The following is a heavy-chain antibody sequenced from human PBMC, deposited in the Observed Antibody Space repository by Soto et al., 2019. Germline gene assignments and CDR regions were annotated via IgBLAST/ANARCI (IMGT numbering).Heavy chain of an antibody. D-gene: IGHD6-19*01. V-gene: IGHV3-23*01. CDR2: ISGSGGST. CDR1: GFTFSSYA. CDR3: AKDIAVAGTTGDAFDI. Sequence: PGGSLRLSCAASGFTFSSYAMSWVRQAPGKGLEWVSAISGSGGSTYYADSVKGRFTISRDNSKNTLYLQMNSLRAEDTAVYYCAKDIAVAGTTGDAFDIWGQGTMVTVSS. J-gene: IGHJ3*02.